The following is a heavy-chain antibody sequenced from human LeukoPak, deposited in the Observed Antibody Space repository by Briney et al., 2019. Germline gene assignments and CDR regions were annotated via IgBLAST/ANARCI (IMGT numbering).Heavy chain of an antibody. CDR3: ARRLAGATIDY. V-gene: IGHV3-48*04. CDR1: GFTFSRYS. D-gene: IGHD3-16*01. Sequence: PGGSLRLSCAASGFTFSRYSMNWVRQAPGKGLEWVSYISSSSSTKYYADSVKGRFTIPRDNAKNSLYLQMNSLRAEDTAVYYCARRLAGATIDYWGQGTLVIVSS. CDR2: ISSSSSTK. J-gene: IGHJ4*02.